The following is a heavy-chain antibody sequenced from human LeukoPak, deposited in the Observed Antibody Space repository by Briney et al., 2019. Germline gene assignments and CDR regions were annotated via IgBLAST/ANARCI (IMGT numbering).Heavy chain of an antibody. CDR3: ARSAVVPAANFDY. D-gene: IGHD2-2*01. CDR1: GVSFIGYY. CDR2: INHSGST. V-gene: IGHV4-34*01. Sequence: PSETLSLTCAVYGVSFIGYYWSWIRQPPGKGLEWIGEINHSGSTNYNPSLKSRVTISVDTSKNQFSLKLSSVTAADTAVYYCARSAVVPAANFDYWGQGTLVTVSS. J-gene: IGHJ4*02.